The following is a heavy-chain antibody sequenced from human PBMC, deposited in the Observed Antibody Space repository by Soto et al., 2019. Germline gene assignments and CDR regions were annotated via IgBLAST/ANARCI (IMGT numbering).Heavy chain of an antibody. V-gene: IGHV3-9*01. Sequence: VQLVESGGGLVQPGRSLRLSCAASGFTFDDYAMHWVRQAPGKGLEWVSGISWNSGSIGYADSVKGRFTISRDNAKNSLYLQMNSLRAEDTALYYCAKSRPVLEWLLSDFDYWGQGTLVTVSS. CDR3: AKSRPVLEWLLSDFDY. CDR1: GFTFDDYA. CDR2: ISWNSGSI. D-gene: IGHD3-3*01. J-gene: IGHJ4*02.